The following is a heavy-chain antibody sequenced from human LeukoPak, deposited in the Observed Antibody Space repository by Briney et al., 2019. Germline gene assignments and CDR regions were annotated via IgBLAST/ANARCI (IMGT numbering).Heavy chain of an antibody. CDR1: GYTFASYG. D-gene: IGHD2-8*01. Sequence: ASVKVSCKASGYTFASYGVSWVRQAPGQGPEWMAWISVYSGNTKYAQKFQGRVTPTADTSTSTVYMELRSLRSDDTAVYYCARDGWSLGPWGQGTLVTISS. V-gene: IGHV1-18*01. CDR2: ISVYSGNT. CDR3: ARDGWSLGP. J-gene: IGHJ5*02.